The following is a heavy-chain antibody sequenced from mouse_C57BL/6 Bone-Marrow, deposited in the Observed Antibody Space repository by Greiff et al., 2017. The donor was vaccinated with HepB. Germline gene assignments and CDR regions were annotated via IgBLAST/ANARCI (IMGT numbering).Heavy chain of an antibody. J-gene: IGHJ2*01. CDR1: GYTFTSYW. CDR3: ANMVYFDY. V-gene: IGHV1-61*01. CDR2: IYPSDSET. Sequence: VQLQQPGAELVRPGSSVKLSCKASGYTFTSYWMDCVKQRPGQGLEWIGNIYPSDSETHYNQKFKDKATLTVDKSSSTAYMQLSSLTSEDSAVYYCANMVYFDYWGQGTTLTVSS. D-gene: IGHD1-1*02.